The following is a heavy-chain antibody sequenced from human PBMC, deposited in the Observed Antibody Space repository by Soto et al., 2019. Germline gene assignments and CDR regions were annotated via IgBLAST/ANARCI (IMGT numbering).Heavy chain of an antibody. CDR3: ARLNYDTSGSYYFQSYYYYGMDV. V-gene: IGHV1-8*01. CDR2: MNPNSGNT. CDR1: GYTFTSYD. J-gene: IGHJ6*02. Sequence: ASVKVSCKASGYTFTSYDINWVRQATGQGLEWMGWMNPNSGNTGYGQKFQGRVTMTRNTSISTAYMELSGLRSEDTAVYYCARLNYDTSGSYYFQSYYYYGMDVWGQGTTVTVSS. D-gene: IGHD3-22*01.